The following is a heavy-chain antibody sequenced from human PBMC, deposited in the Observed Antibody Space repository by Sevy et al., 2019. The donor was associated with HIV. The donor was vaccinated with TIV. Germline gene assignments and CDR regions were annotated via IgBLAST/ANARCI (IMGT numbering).Heavy chain of an antibody. CDR2: ISYDGSNK. Sequence: GGSLRLSFAASGFTFSSYAMHWVRQAPGKGLEWVAVISYDGSNKYYADSVKGRFTISRDNSKNTLYLQMNSLRAEDTAVYYCARAFGDEFSPNWFDPWGQGTLVTVSS. V-gene: IGHV3-30-3*01. D-gene: IGHD3-16*01. CDR3: ARAFGDEFSPNWFDP. J-gene: IGHJ5*02. CDR1: GFTFSSYA.